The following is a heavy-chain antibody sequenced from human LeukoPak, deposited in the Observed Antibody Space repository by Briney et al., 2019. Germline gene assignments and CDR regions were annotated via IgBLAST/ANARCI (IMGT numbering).Heavy chain of an antibody. J-gene: IGHJ4*02. D-gene: IGHD6-6*01. V-gene: IGHV3-23*01. CDR2: ISGSGGST. Sequence: GGSLRLSCAASGFIFSTYSMNWVRQAPGKGLEWVSAISGSGGSTYYADSVKGRFTISRDNSKNTLYLQMNSLRAEDTAVYYCAKEWQLTHFDYWGQGTLVTVSS. CDR1: GFIFSTYS. CDR3: AKEWQLTHFDY.